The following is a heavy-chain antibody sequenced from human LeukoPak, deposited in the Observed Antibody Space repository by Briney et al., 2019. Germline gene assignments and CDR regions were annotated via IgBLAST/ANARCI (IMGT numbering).Heavy chain of an antibody. J-gene: IGHJ4*02. CDR3: ARGPRDLGYSFDY. Sequence: GASVTVSCKASGYTFTSYDINWVRQATGQGLEWMGWMNPNSGNTGYAQKFQGRVTMTRNTSISTAYMELSSLRSEDTAVYYCARGPRDLGYSFDYWGQGTLVTVSS. D-gene: IGHD3-22*01. CDR1: GYTFTSYD. CDR2: MNPNSGNT. V-gene: IGHV1-8*01.